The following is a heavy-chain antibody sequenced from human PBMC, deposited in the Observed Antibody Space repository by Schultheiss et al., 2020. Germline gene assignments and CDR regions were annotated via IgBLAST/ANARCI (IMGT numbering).Heavy chain of an antibody. J-gene: IGHJ4*02. Sequence: SQTLSLTCTVSGDSVSSGSYYWSWIRQPPGKGLEWIGDISYSGSTYYNPSLKSRVTISVDTSKNQFSLKLSSVTAADTAVYYCARVVGATAIDYWGQGTLVTVSS. CDR1: GDSVSSGSYY. CDR2: ISYSGST. V-gene: IGHV4-61*01. CDR3: ARVVGATAIDY. D-gene: IGHD1-26*01.